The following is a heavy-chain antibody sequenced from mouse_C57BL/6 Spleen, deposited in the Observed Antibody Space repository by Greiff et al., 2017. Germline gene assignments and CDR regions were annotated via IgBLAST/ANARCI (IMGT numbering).Heavy chain of an antibody. CDR2: INPSTGGT. Sequence: VQLKESGPELVKPGASVKISCKASGYSFPGYYMNWVKQSPEKSLEWIGEINPSTGGTTYNQKFKAKATLTVDKSSSTAYMQLKSLTSEDSAVYYCARGGYDGYYYAMDYWGQGTSVTVSS. CDR3: ARGGYDGYYYAMDY. J-gene: IGHJ4*01. V-gene: IGHV1-42*01. CDR1: GYSFPGYY. D-gene: IGHD2-2*01.